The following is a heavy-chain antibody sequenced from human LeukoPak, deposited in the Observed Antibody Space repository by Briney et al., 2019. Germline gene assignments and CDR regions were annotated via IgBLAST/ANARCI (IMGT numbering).Heavy chain of an antibody. J-gene: IGHJ5*02. Sequence: GGSLRLSCAASGFTFSSYAMSWVRQAPGKGLEWVSAISGSGGSTYYADSVKGRFTISRDNSKNTLYLQMNSLRAEDTAVYDCAKSPPCGGDCYSPYNWFDPWGQGTLVTVSS. CDR3: AKSPPCGGDCYSPYNWFDP. D-gene: IGHD2-21*02. V-gene: IGHV3-23*01. CDR2: ISGSGGST. CDR1: GFTFSSYA.